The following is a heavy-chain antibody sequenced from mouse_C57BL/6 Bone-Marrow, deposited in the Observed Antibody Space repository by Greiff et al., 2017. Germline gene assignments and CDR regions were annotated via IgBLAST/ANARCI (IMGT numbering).Heavy chain of an antibody. D-gene: IGHD1-1*02. CDR1: GFTFSDYG. V-gene: IGHV5-15*01. CDR2: ISNLAYST. CDR3: ARQGLWYAMDY. J-gene: IGHJ4*01. Sequence: EVKLMESGGGLVQPGGSLKLSCAASGFTFSDYGMAWVRQAPRKGPEWVAFISNLAYSTYYADTVTGRFTISRENAKNTLYLEMSSLRSEDTAMYYCARQGLWYAMDYWGQGTSVTVSS.